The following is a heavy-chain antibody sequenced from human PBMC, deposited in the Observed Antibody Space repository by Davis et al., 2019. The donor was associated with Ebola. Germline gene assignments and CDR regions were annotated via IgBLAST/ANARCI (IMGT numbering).Heavy chain of an antibody. CDR1: GFTFSTHA. V-gene: IGHV3-23*01. Sequence: GGSLRLSCAASGFTFSTHAMIWVRQAPGKGLEWVSGISGSGASTYYAESVKGRFTISRDNSNNTLYLQMNSLRAEDTALYYCAKVKYYSTWRGGFDYWGQGTPVTVSS. CDR3: AKVKYYSTWRGGFDY. J-gene: IGHJ4*02. CDR2: ISGSGAST. D-gene: IGHD6-13*01.